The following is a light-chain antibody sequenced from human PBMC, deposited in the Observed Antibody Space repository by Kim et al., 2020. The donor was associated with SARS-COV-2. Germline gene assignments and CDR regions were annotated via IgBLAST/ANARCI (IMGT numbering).Light chain of an antibody. V-gene: IGKV4-1*01. CDR3: QQYYSTSYT. Sequence: DIVMTQSPDSLAVSLGERATINCKSSQSVLYSSNNKNYLAWYQQKPGQPPKLLIYWASTRESGVPDRFSGSGSGTDFTLTISSLQAEDVAVYYCQQYYSTSYTFGQWTKLEI. CDR1: QSVLYSSNNKNY. CDR2: WAS. J-gene: IGKJ2*01.